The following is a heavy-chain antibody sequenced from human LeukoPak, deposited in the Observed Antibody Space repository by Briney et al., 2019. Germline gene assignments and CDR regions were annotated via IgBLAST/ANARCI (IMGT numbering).Heavy chain of an antibody. CDR2: ISKDGRKN. J-gene: IGHJ4*02. V-gene: IGHV3-30*04. CDR3: ARDLLNYGSAYYDVGIFDS. CDR1: GSSFSTSG. D-gene: IGHD3-10*01. Sequence: PGRSLRLPCEASGSSFSTSGVHWVRQAPGKGLEWMAVISKDGRKNHYADSVKGRFTISRDDSKSTLFLQMNSLRPEDTAIYYCARDLLNYGSAYYDVGIFDSWGQGTLVTVSS.